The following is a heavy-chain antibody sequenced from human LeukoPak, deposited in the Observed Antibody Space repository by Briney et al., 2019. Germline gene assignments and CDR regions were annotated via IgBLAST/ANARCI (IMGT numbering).Heavy chain of an antibody. CDR1: GGSISSGGYY. Sequence: SETLSLTCTVSGGSISSGGYYWSWIRQHPGKGLEWIGYIYYSGSTYYNPSLKSRVTISVDTSKNQFSLKLSSVTAADTAVYYCARVVVSGSGSYGGYWFDPWGQGTLVTVSS. J-gene: IGHJ5*02. CDR2: IYYSGST. CDR3: ARVVVSGSGSYGGYWFDP. D-gene: IGHD3-10*01. V-gene: IGHV4-31*03.